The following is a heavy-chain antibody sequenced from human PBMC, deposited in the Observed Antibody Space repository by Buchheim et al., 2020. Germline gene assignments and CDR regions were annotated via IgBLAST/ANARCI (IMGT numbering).Heavy chain of an antibody. Sequence: EVQLLESGGGLVQPGGSLRLSCAASGFTFSSYAMSWVRQAPGKGLEWVSAISGSGGSTYYADSVKGRFTISRDNSKNTLYLQMNGLRAEDTAVYYCAKDVLSGYVGRAYYFDYWGQGTL. D-gene: IGHD5-12*01. V-gene: IGHV3-23*01. J-gene: IGHJ4*02. CDR1: GFTFSSYA. CDR3: AKDVLSGYVGRAYYFDY. CDR2: ISGSGGST.